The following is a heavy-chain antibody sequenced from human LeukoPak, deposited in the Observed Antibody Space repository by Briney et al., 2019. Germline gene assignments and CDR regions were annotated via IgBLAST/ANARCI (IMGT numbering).Heavy chain of an antibody. CDR1: GYTFTGYY. D-gene: IGHD3-16*01. J-gene: IGHJ1*01. CDR2: INPNSGGT. Sequence: GASVKVSCKASGYTFTGYYMHWVRQAPGQGLEWMGWINPNSGGTNYAQKFQGRVTMTRDTSISTAYMELSRLRSDDTAVYYCARDKRREYYDYPRPPLQHWGQGTLVTVSS. CDR3: ARDKRREYYDYPRPPLQH. V-gene: IGHV1-2*02.